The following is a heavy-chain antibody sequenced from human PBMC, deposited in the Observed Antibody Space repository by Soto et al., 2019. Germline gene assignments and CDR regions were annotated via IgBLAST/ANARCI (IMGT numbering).Heavy chain of an antibody. V-gene: IGHV3-53*01. J-gene: IGHJ6*02. CDR1: RIPVAGSY. Sequence: GGSLRLSCVAPRIPVAGSYMAWVRLAPGKGLEWASVIYNDGTTYYSQSVEGRFTISRDTSKNTLYLQMDRLRDEDTAVYYCVRPLPSGQTHARDVWGQGTTVTVSS. D-gene: IGHD3-10*01. CDR3: VRPLPSGQTHARDV. CDR2: IYNDGTT.